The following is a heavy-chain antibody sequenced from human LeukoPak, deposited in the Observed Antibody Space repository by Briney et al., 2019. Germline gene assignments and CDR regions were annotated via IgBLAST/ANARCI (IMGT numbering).Heavy chain of an antibody. D-gene: IGHD4-11*01. Sequence: SETLSLTCTVSGGSVSSGSYYWSWIRQPPGKGLEWIGYIYYSGSTNYNPSLKSRVTISVDTSKNQFSLKLSSVTAADTAVYYCARIPMTTVTSTDYWGQGTLVTVSS. V-gene: IGHV4-61*01. CDR3: ARIPMTTVTSTDY. J-gene: IGHJ4*02. CDR2: IYYSGST. CDR1: GGSVSSGSYY.